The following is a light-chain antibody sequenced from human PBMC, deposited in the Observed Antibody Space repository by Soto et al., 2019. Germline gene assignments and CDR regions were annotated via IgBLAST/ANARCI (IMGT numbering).Light chain of an antibody. CDR1: SSDVGGYNY. Sequence: QSALTQPASVSGSPGQSITISCTGTSSDVGGYNYVSWYQQHPGKAPKLMISEVTNRPSGFSDRFSGSKSGNTASLTISGLQAEDEADYYCSSYTTMRTRVFGTGTKVTVL. CDR2: EVT. J-gene: IGLJ1*01. CDR3: SSYTTMRTRV. V-gene: IGLV2-14*01.